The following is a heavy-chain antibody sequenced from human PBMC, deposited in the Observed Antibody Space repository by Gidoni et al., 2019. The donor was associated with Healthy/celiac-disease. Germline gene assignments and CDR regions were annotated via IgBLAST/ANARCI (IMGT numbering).Heavy chain of an antibody. CDR1: GFTFSSYA. D-gene: IGHD3-16*02. CDR2: ISGSGGST. V-gene: IGHV3-23*01. CDR3: AKEFREVGELSGFDY. J-gene: IGHJ4*02. Sequence: EVQLLESGGGLVQPGGSLRLSCAASGFTFSSYAMSWVRQAPGKGLEWVSAISGSGGSTYYEDSVKGRFTISRDNSKNTLYLKMNSLRAEDTAVYYCAKEFREVGELSGFDYWGQGTLVTVSS.